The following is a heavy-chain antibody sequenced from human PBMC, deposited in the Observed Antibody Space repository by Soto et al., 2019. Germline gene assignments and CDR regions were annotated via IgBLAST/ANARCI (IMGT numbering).Heavy chain of an antibody. CDR1: GFTLSSHV. Sequence: QVQVVESGGGVVQPGWSLRLSCAASGFTLSSHVMHWLRQAPGKGLEWVAVISIDGNNKHYADSVKGRFTISRDMSDNTLHLQMNSLTAEETAVYFCAREVGSSGRCGWFDPWGQGTLFIVSS. D-gene: IGHD6-19*01. CDR3: AREVGSSGRCGWFDP. V-gene: IGHV3-30*03. J-gene: IGHJ5*02. CDR2: ISIDGNNK.